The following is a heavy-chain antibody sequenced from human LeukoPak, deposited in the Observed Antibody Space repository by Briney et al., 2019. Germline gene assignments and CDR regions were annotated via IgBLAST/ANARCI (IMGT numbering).Heavy chain of an antibody. CDR1: GITFSSYA. CDR2: ISGSGGST. D-gene: IGHD3-3*01. CDR3: AKDLVVRYDFWSGYFEFGY. J-gene: IGHJ4*02. Sequence: GGSLRLSCAASGITFSSYAMSWVRQAPGKGLEWVSVISGSGGSTCYADSVKGRFTISRDNSKNTLYLQMNSLRAEDTAVYYCAKDLVVRYDFWSGYFEFGYWGQGTLVTVSS. V-gene: IGHV3-23*01.